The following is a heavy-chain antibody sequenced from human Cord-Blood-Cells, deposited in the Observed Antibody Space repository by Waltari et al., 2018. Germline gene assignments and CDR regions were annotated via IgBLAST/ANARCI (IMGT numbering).Heavy chain of an antibody. Sequence: QVQLQESGPGLVKPSETLSLTCPVSGYPISSGYYWGWIRQPPGKGLEWIGSIYHSGSTYYNPSLKSRVTISVDTSKNQFSLKLSSVTAADTAVYYCARDPIQLDYWGQGTLVTVSS. J-gene: IGHJ4*02. D-gene: IGHD6-6*01. V-gene: IGHV4-38-2*02. CDR3: ARDPIQLDY. CDR2: IYHSGST. CDR1: GYPISSGYY.